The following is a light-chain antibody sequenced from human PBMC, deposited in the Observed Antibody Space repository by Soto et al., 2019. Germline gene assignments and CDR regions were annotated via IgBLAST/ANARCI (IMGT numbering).Light chain of an antibody. CDR3: QQRSIWLGYS. Sequence: EIVLTQSPATLSLSPGERATLSCRASQSLGSLLAWYQHKPGQAPRLLIYDASNRATGIPARFSGGGSGTDFTLAISSLEPEDFAVYYCQQRSIWLGYSFCRGTKLEI. V-gene: IGKV3-11*01. J-gene: IGKJ2*03. CDR2: DAS. CDR1: QSLGSL.